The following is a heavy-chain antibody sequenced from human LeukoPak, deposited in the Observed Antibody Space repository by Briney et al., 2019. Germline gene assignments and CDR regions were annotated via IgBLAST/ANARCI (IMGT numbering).Heavy chain of an antibody. V-gene: IGHV4-34*01. CDR1: GGSFSGYY. J-gene: IGHJ4*02. Sequence: SETLSLTCAVYGGSFSGYYWSWLRQPPGKGLEWIGEINHSGSTNYNPSLKSRVTISVDTSKNQFSLKLSSVTAADTAVYYCARAVSVGVPAAILDYWGQGTLVTVSS. CDR3: ARAVSVGVPAAILDY. CDR2: INHSGST. D-gene: IGHD2-2*02.